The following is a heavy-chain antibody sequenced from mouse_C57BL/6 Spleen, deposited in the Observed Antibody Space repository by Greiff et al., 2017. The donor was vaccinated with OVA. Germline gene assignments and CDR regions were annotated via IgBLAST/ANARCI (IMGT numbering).Heavy chain of an antibody. CDR2: IYPGDGAT. Sequence: VQLQQSGAELVKPGASVKLSCKASGYAFSSYWMHWVKQRPGQGLEWIGQIYPGDGATNYNGKVKGKATLTADKSSSTAYMQLSSLTSEDSAVYCCARKGTGVDYWGQGTIRTVS. CDR1: GYAFSSYW. D-gene: IGHD3-1*01. J-gene: IGHJ2*01. CDR3: ARKGTGVDY. V-gene: IGHV1-80*01.